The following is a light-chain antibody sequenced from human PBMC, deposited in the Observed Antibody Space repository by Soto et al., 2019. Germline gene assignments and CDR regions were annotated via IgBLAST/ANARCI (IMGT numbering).Light chain of an antibody. J-gene: IGKJ4*01. V-gene: IGKV1D-12*01. CDR3: QQADSFPLT. CDR2: AAS. CDR1: QDISSW. Sequence: DIQMTQSPSSVSASVGDRVIITCRASQDISSWVAWYQQKAGEAPKLLIFAASRLHSGVPSRFSGSVSGTDFTLTIPNLQPEDFATYYCQQADSFPLTFGGGTKVEIK.